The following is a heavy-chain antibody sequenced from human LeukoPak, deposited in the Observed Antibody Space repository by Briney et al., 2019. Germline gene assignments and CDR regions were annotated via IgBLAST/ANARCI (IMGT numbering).Heavy chain of an antibody. Sequence: ASVKVSCKVSGYTLTQLSMHWVRQAPGKGLEWMGSFDPEDDETIYAQKFQGRVTMTEDTSIDTAYMELSSLRSEDTAVYYCVRDGNGYTPFDCWGQGTLVTVSS. J-gene: IGHJ4*02. CDR1: GYTLTQLS. V-gene: IGHV1-24*01. CDR2: FDPEDDET. CDR3: VRDGNGYTPFDC. D-gene: IGHD5-24*01.